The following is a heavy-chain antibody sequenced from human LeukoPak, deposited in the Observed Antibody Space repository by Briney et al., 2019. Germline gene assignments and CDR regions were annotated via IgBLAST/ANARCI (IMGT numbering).Heavy chain of an antibody. CDR2: FHERVST. CDR3: ACHSGWSGPSE. V-gene: IGHV4-4*02. J-gene: IGHJ4*02. Sequence: SETLSLTCAVSGDSISSDKRWSWVRQPPGKGLEYIGEFHERVSTNYNPSLKSRLTISVDKSKNQFSLKLSSVTAADTALYYCACHSGWSGPSEWGQGTLVTVSS. CDR1: GDSISSDKR. D-gene: IGHD6-19*01.